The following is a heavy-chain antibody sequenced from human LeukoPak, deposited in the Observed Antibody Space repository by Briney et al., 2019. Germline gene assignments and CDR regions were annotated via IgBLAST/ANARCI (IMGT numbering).Heavy chain of an antibody. CDR1: GYTFTSSD. CDR3: ARGRPGLASAGIYDF. Sequence: ASVKVSCKASGYTFTSSDINWVRQAAGQGLEWMGWINPNTDKTGYARNFQGRVTMTKNISISTAYMEVSSLTYEDTAIYYYARGRPGLASAGIYDFWGQGTLITVSS. CDR2: INPNTDKT. V-gene: IGHV1-8*01. J-gene: IGHJ4*02. D-gene: IGHD6-13*01.